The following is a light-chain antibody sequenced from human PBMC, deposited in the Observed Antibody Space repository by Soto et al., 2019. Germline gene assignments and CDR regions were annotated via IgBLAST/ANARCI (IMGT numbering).Light chain of an antibody. V-gene: IGKV3-20*01. Sequence: EIVLAQSPGTLSLSPGARATLSCRASQSVSSSYLAWYQQRPGQAPRLLIYGASSRATGIPDSFSGSGSGTDFTLTISRLEPEDFAVYYCQQYGSSPPWTFGQGTKVEIK. CDR1: QSVSSSY. J-gene: IGKJ1*01. CDR2: GAS. CDR3: QQYGSSPPWT.